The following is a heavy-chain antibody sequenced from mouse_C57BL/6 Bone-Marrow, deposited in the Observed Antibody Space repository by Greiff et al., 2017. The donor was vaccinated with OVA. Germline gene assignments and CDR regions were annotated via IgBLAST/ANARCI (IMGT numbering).Heavy chain of an antibody. Sequence: QVQLKQSGAELARPGASVKLSCKASGYTFTSYGISWVKQRTGQGLEWIGEIYPRSGNNYYNEKFKGKATLTADKSSSTAYMELRSLTSEDSAVYFCALYYYGSRGYWGQGTTLTVSS. CDR1: GYTFTSYG. CDR2: IYPRSGNN. J-gene: IGHJ2*01. CDR3: ALYYYGSRGY. V-gene: IGHV1-81*01. D-gene: IGHD1-1*01.